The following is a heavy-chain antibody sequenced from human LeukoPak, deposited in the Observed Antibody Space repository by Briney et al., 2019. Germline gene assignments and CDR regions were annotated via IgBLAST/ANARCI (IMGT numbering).Heavy chain of an antibody. Sequence: GGSLRLSCEASGFTFTTYSMTWVRQAPGKGLEWVSIISSGSSAIFSADSVKGRFTISRDNAKNSLYLQMNSLRAEDTAVYYCARDSFPSYGSGSFYYYYYYYMDVWGKGTTVTISS. V-gene: IGHV3-48*04. CDR1: GFTFTTYS. CDR2: ISSGSSAI. D-gene: IGHD3-10*01. CDR3: ARDSFPSYGSGSFYYYYYYYMDV. J-gene: IGHJ6*03.